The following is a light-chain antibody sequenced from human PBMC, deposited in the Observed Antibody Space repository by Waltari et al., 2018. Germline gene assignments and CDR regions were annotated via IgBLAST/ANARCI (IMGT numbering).Light chain of an antibody. CDR2: DVK. V-gene: IGLV2-14*03. J-gene: IGLJ2*01. CDR3: SSQSTNNGVI. Sequence: QSALTQPASVSGSPGQSITISCTGSSSDVGGDDSVSWYEDHPGQAPKVIIYDVKKRPSGVSDRFSVSKSGNTASLTISGLQAEDEATFYCSSQSTNNGVIFGGGTKVTVL. CDR1: SSDVGGDDS.